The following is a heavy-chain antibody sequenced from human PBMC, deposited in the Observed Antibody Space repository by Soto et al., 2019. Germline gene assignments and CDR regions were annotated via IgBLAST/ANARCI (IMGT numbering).Heavy chain of an antibody. CDR3: ARNWGYSYGYPPGY. J-gene: IGHJ4*02. D-gene: IGHD5-18*01. CDR2: ISYDGSNK. Sequence: QVQLVESGGGVVQPGRSLRLSCAASGFTFSSYAMHWVRQAPGKGLEWVAVISYDGSNKYYADSVKGRFTISRDNSKNTLSLQMNSLRAADTAVYYCARNWGYSYGYPPGYWGQGTLFPVSS. V-gene: IGHV3-30-3*01. CDR1: GFTFSSYA.